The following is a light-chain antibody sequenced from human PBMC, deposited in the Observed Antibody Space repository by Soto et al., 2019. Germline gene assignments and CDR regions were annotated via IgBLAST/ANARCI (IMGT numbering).Light chain of an antibody. CDR2: GAS. Sequence: EIVLTQSPGTLSLSPGERATLSCRASHSVSSTFLAWYQQKPGHAPRLLIYGASGRATGIPHRFSGSGSGTDFTLTISRLEPEDFAVYYCQHFATSPTYTFGQGTKLEIK. CDR3: QHFATSPTYT. V-gene: IGKV3-20*01. J-gene: IGKJ2*01. CDR1: HSVSSTF.